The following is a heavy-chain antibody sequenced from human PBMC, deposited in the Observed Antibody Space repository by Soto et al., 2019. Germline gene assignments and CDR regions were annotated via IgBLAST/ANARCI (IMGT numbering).Heavy chain of an antibody. D-gene: IGHD2-15*01. CDR3: ARGGLGYCSGGSCYYSGELDY. CDR1: GFTFSSYE. V-gene: IGHV3-48*03. Sequence: EVQLVGSGGGLVQPGGSLRLSCAASGFTFSSYEMNWVRQAPGKGLEWVSYISSSGSTIYYADSVKGRFTISRDNAKNSLYLQINSLRAEDTAVDYCARGGLGYCSGGSCYYSGELDYWGQGTLVTVSS. J-gene: IGHJ4*02. CDR2: ISSSGSTI.